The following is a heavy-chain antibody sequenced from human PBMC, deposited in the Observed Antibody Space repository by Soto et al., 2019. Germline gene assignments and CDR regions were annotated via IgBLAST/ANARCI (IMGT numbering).Heavy chain of an antibody. CDR2: INYGGST. V-gene: IGHV4-59*01. CDR1: GGSISGYY. J-gene: IGHJ4*02. D-gene: IGHD5-12*01. CDR3: ARYSGYDPNRAMPGGYYFDY. Sequence: SETLSLTCTVSGGSISGYYWSWIRQPPGKGLEWVGYINYGGSTNSNPSLKSRVTISVDTSKNQFSLKLSSVTAADTAMYYCARYSGYDPNRAMPGGYYFDYWALGTLVTVSS.